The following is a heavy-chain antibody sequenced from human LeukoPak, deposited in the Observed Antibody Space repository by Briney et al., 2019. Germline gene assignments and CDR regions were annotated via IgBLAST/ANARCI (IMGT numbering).Heavy chain of an antibody. Sequence: GASVKVSCKISGYTLTELSMHWVRQAPGKGLEWMGGFDPEDGETIYAQKFQGRVTMTEDTSTDTAYMELSSLRSEDTAVYCCATRREVQGVYQGYWFDPWGQGTLVTVSS. CDR1: GYTLTELS. CDR2: FDPEDGET. V-gene: IGHV1-24*01. D-gene: IGHD3-10*01. CDR3: ATRREVQGVYQGYWFDP. J-gene: IGHJ5*02.